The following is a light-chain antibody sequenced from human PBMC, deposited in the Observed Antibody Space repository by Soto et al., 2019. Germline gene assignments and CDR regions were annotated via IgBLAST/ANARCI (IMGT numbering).Light chain of an antibody. J-gene: IGKJ5*01. Sequence: EIVLTQSPGTLSLSPGERATLSCRASQSVSRGYLAWYQHKPGQAPRPLIYGTSSRATGIPDRFSASGSGTDFTLTISRLEPEDFALYYCQQYDRAPPITFGQGTRLEI. V-gene: IGKV3-20*01. CDR2: GTS. CDR3: QQYDRAPPIT. CDR1: QSVSRGY.